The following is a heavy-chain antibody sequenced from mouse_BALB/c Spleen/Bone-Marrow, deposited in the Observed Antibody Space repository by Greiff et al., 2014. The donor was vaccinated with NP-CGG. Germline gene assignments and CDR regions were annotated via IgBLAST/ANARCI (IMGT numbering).Heavy chain of an antibody. CDR1: GFSLTNYG. V-gene: IGHV2-9*02. J-gene: IGHJ4*01. CDR3: ARITTATGAMDY. D-gene: IGHD1-2*01. CDR2: IWSDGST. Sequence: VNVVESGPGLVAPSQSLSITCTVSGFSLTNYGVHWVRQPPGKGLEWLGVIWSDGSTNYNSALMSRLNISKDNSKSQVFFKMNSLQTDDTAMYYCARITTATGAMDYWGQGTSVTVSS.